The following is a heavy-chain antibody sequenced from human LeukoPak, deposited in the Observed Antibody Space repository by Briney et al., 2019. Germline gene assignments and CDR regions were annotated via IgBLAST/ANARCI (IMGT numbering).Heavy chain of an antibody. Sequence: ASVKVSCKASGYTFTSYAMNWVRQAPGQGPEWMGWINTNTGNPTYAQGFTGRFVFSLDTSVTTAYLQISNLKAEDTAVYYCTRDRPNPGYCSGSSCYSVGMDVWGQGTAVTVSS. CDR1: GYTFTSYA. CDR2: INTNTGNP. CDR3: TRDRPNPGYCSGSSCYSVGMDV. V-gene: IGHV7-4-1*02. J-gene: IGHJ6*02. D-gene: IGHD2-15*01.